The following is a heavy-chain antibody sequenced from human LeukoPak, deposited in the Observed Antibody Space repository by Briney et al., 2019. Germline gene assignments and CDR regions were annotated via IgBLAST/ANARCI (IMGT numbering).Heavy chain of an antibody. D-gene: IGHD6-13*01. Sequence: EASVKVSCKASGYTFTGYYMHWVRQAPGQGLEWMGWINPNSGGTNYAQKFQGRVTMTRDTSISTAYMELSRLRSDDTAVYYCARDRAQGYSSSWYKKPWGQGTLVTVSS. CDR3: ARDRAQGYSSSWYKKP. CDR1: GYTFTGYY. J-gene: IGHJ5*02. V-gene: IGHV1-2*02. CDR2: INPNSGGT.